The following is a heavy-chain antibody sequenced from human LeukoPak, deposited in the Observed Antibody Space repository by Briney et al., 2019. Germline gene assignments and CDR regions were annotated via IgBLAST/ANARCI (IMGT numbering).Heavy chain of an antibody. CDR3: ARVGYSSSGNYYNDRGAFDY. Sequence: TETLSLTCTVSGGSISSYYWSWIRQHPGKGLEWIGYIYYSGSTNYNPSLKSRVTISVDTSKNQFSLKLSSVTAADTAVYYCARVGYSSSGNYYNDRGAFDYWGQGTLVTVSS. V-gene: IGHV4-59*01. D-gene: IGHD3-10*01. J-gene: IGHJ4*02. CDR2: IYYSGST. CDR1: GGSISSYY.